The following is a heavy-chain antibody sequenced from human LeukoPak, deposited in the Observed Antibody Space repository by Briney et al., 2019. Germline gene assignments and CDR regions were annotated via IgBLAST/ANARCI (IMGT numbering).Heavy chain of an antibody. Sequence: GGSLRLSCAASGFTFSSYSMNWVRQAPGKGLEWVSSISSSSSYIYYADSVKGRFTISRDNSKNTLYLQMNSLRAEDTAVYYCARDRSDYGDYVGPDYWGQGTLVTVSS. D-gene: IGHD4-17*01. V-gene: IGHV3-21*01. J-gene: IGHJ4*02. CDR1: GFTFSSYS. CDR2: ISSSSSYI. CDR3: ARDRSDYGDYVGPDY.